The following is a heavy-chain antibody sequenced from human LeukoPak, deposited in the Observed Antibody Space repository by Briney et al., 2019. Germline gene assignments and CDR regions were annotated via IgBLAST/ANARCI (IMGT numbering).Heavy chain of an antibody. CDR3: ARDLRVIRGGYNIFKQIDY. V-gene: IGHV1-46*01. CDR1: GYTFTSYY. CDR2: INPSGGST. D-gene: IGHD5-24*01. Sequence: GASVKVSCKASGYTFTSYYMHWVRQAPGQGLEWMGIINPSGGSTSYAQKFQGRVTMTRDTSTSTVYMELSSLRSEDTAVYYCARDLRVIRGGYNIFKQIDYWGQGTLVTVSS. J-gene: IGHJ4*02.